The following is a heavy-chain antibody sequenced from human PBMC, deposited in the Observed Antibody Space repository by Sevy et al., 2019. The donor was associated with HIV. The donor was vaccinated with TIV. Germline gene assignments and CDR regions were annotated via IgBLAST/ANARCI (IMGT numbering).Heavy chain of an antibody. J-gene: IGHJ4*02. V-gene: IGHV3-48*03. CDR1: GFTFSSYE. Sequence: GGSLRLSCAASGFTFSSYEMNWVRQAPGKGLEWVSYISSSGSTIYYADSVKGRFTISRDNAKNSLYLQMNSLRAEDMAVYYCAKGGYCTNGVCYAIIYFDYWGQGTLVTVSS. D-gene: IGHD2-8*01. CDR2: ISSSGSTI. CDR3: AKGGYCTNGVCYAIIYFDY.